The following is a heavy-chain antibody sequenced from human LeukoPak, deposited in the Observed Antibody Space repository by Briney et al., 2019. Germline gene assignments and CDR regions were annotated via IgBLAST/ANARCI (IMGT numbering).Heavy chain of an antibody. CDR2: INPSNGNP. Sequence: ASVKVSCKGSGYTFKTYAINWLRQAPGQGLEWVGWINPSNGNPTYAQGFTGRFVFSLDTSVSTAFLHISSLQIEDTAVYYCARDTPDGRVTKFDYWGQGTLVTVSS. CDR1: GYTFKTYA. J-gene: IGHJ4*02. V-gene: IGHV7-4-1*02. D-gene: IGHD4-17*01. CDR3: ARDTPDGRVTKFDY.